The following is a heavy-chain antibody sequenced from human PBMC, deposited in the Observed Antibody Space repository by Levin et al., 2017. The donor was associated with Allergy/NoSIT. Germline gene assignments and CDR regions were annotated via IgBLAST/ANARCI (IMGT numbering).Heavy chain of an antibody. Sequence: SVKVSCKASGYTFTGYYMHWVRQAPGQGLEWMGWINPNSGGTNYAQKFQGRVTMTRDTSISTAYMELSRLRSDDTAVYYCARSSGGYCSSTSCYLFDYWGQGTLVTVSS. CDR2: INPNSGGT. CDR3: ARSSGGYCSSTSCYLFDY. D-gene: IGHD2-2*01. V-gene: IGHV1-2*02. CDR1: GYTFTGYY. J-gene: IGHJ4*02.